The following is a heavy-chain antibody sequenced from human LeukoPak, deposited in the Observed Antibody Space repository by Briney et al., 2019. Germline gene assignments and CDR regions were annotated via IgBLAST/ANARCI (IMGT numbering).Heavy chain of an antibody. CDR1: GFTFGDYA. J-gene: IGHJ4*02. Sequence: GGSLRLSCTASGFTFGDYAMSWVRQAPGKGLEWVGFIRSKAYGGTTEYAASVKGRFTISRDDSKSIAYLQMNSLKTEDTAVYYCTRAYSSHFDYWGQGTLVTVSS. CDR3: TRAYSSHFDY. D-gene: IGHD4-11*01. V-gene: IGHV3-49*04. CDR2: IRSKAYGGTT.